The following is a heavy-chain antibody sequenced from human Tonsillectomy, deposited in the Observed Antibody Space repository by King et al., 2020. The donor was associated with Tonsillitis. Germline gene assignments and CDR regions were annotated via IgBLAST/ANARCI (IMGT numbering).Heavy chain of an antibody. V-gene: IGHV3-30*18. CDR2: IIYDGSNR. CDR1: GFDFSSHG. CDR3: AKEGYQYLIYYGMDV. J-gene: IGHJ6*02. D-gene: IGHD3-16*01. Sequence: VQLVESGGGVVQPGASLRLSCAASGFDFSSHGMHWVRQAPGKGLEWVAVIIYDGSNRCHADSVKGRFTISRDNSKNTVYLQMNSLRVEDTAVYFCAKEGYQYLIYYGMDVWGQGSTVTVS.